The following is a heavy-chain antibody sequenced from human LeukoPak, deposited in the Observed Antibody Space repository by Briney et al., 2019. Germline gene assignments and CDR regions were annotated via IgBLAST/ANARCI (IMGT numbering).Heavy chain of an antibody. D-gene: IGHD6-19*01. CDR3: ATAPISSGWPAPL. V-gene: IGHV1-24*01. Sequence: ASVKVSCKVSGYTLTELSMHWVRQAPGKGLEWMGGFDPEGGETIYAQKFQGRVTMTEDTSTDTAYMELSSLRSEDTAVYYCATAPISSGWPAPLWGQGTLVTVSS. CDR2: FDPEGGET. CDR1: GYTLTELS. J-gene: IGHJ4*02.